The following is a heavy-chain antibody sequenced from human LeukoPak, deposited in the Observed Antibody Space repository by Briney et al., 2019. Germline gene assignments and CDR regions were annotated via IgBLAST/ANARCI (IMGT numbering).Heavy chain of an antibody. D-gene: IGHD5-12*01. Sequence: GGSLRLSCAASGFTFSSYEMNWVRQAPGKGLEWVSYISSSGSTIFYADSVKGRFTISRDNAKNSLYLQMNSLRVEDTAVYYCARVGGYEFDYWGQGTPVTVSS. CDR2: ISSSGSTI. J-gene: IGHJ4*02. CDR1: GFTFSSYE. CDR3: ARVGGYEFDY. V-gene: IGHV3-48*03.